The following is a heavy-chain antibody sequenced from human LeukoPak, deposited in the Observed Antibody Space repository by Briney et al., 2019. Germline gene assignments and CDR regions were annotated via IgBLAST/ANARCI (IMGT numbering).Heavy chain of an antibody. Sequence: GESLKISCKGSGYSFTSYWIGWVRQMPGKGLEWMGIIYPGDSDTRYSPSFQGQVTISADKSISTAYLQWSSLKASDTAMYYCARQLSGQLLYTWFDPWGQGTLVTVSP. CDR1: GYSFTSYW. V-gene: IGHV5-51*01. D-gene: IGHD2-2*02. J-gene: IGHJ5*02. CDR3: ARQLSGQLLYTWFDP. CDR2: IYPGDSDT.